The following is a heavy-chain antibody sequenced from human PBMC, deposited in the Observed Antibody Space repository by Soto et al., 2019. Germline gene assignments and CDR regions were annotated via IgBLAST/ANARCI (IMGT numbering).Heavy chain of an antibody. J-gene: IGHJ4*02. CDR2: INHSGST. Sequence: PSETLSLTCAVYGGSFSGYYWTWIRQPPGTGLEWIGEINHSGSTNYNPSLKSRVNISVDTSKNQFPLKLTSVTAADTAVYYCARDKITGLFDYWGQGTLVTVSS. V-gene: IGHV4-34*01. CDR3: ARDKITGLFDY. D-gene: IGHD2-8*02. CDR1: GGSFSGYY.